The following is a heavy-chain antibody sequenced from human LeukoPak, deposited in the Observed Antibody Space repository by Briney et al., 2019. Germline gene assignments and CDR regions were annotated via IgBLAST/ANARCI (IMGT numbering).Heavy chain of an antibody. V-gene: IGHV4-34*01. Sequence: PSETLSLTCAVYGGSFSGYYWSWLRQPPGKGLEWIGEINHSGSTNYNPSLKSRVTISVDTSKNQFSLKLSSVTAADTAVYYCASSRGYDYVWGSYRYSYFDYWGQGTLVTVSS. CDR1: GGSFSGYY. CDR2: INHSGST. CDR3: ASSRGYDYVWGSYRYSYFDY. J-gene: IGHJ4*02. D-gene: IGHD3-16*02.